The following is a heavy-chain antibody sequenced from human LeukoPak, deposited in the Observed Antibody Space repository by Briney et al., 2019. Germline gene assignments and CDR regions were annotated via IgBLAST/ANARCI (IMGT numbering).Heavy chain of an antibody. V-gene: IGHV4-61*05. CDR1: GGSISSSSYY. Sequence: SETLSLTCTVSGGSISSSSYYWGWIRQPPGKGLEWIGYIYYSGSTNYNPSLKSRVTISVDTPKNQFSLKLSSVTAADTAVYYCARGKKDTAMVTLDYWGQGTLVTVSS. CDR3: ARGKKDTAMVTLDY. J-gene: IGHJ4*02. D-gene: IGHD5-18*01. CDR2: IYYSGST.